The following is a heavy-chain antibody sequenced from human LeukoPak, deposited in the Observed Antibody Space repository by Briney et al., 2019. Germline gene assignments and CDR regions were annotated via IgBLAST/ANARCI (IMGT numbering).Heavy chain of an antibody. CDR3: QLYYYGSGSYYNPDAFDI. V-gene: IGHV3-30*03. CDR1: GFTFSSYG. CDR2: ISYDGSNK. Sequence: GRSLRLSCPASGFTFSSYGMHWVRQAPGKGLEWVAVISYDGSNKYYADSVKGRFTISRDNSKNTLYLQMNSLRAEDTAVYYCQLYYYGSGSYYNPDAFDIWGQGTMVTVSS. D-gene: IGHD3-10*01. J-gene: IGHJ3*02.